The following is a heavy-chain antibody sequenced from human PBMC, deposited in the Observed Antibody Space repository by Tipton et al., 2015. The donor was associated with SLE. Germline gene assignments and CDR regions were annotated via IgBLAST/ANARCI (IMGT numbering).Heavy chain of an antibody. J-gene: IGHJ4*02. CDR2: IYYRGST. V-gene: IGHV4-59*01. Sequence: TLSLTCTVSGGSISSFYWSWIRQPPGKGLEWMGYIYYRGSTNYNPSLESRVAISMGTSKNQFSLKVNSVTAADTAVYFCARGSYPPTYWERPWGQGILVPVSS. CDR1: GGSISSFY. CDR3: ARGSYPPTYWERP. D-gene: IGHD1-26*01.